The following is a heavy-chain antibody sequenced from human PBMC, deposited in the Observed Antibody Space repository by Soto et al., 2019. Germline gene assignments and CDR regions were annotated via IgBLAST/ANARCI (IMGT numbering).Heavy chain of an antibody. CDR3: ARQGGSAWTGGMDV. D-gene: IGHD3-10*01. V-gene: IGHV1-3*01. CDR2: INAGNGNT. J-gene: IGHJ6*02. Sequence: VASVKVSCKASGYTFTSYAMHWVRQAPGQRLEWMGWINAGNGNTKYSQKFQGRVTITRDTSASTAYMELSSLLSEDTAVYYCARQGGSAWTGGMDVWGQGTTVTVSS. CDR1: GYTFTSYA.